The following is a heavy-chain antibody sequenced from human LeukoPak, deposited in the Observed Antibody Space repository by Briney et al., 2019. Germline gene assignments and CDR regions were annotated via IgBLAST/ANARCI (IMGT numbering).Heavy chain of an antibody. J-gene: IGHJ4*02. V-gene: IGHV3-23*01. CDR2: ISISGDGT. Sequence: GGSLRLSCAASGFTFSSYAMAWVRKPPGKGLEWVCSISISGDGTYYADSVKGRFTISRDNSKNTLYLQMNSLRAEDTAVYYCAREASAARASFDYWGQGTLVTVSS. CDR1: GFTFSSYA. CDR3: AREASAARASFDY. D-gene: IGHD6-6*01.